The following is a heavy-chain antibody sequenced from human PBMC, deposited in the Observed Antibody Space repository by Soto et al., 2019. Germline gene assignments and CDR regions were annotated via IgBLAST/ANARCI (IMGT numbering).Heavy chain of an antibody. CDR2: IIPIFGTP. Sequence: QVQLVQSGAEVKKPGSSLKVSCKASGGTFTNYAFSWVRQAPGQGPEWMGGIIPIFGTPDYAQKFQGRVSITADESTRTVSMELNSLRSDDTDVYYCARERSVGYCITATCPKPFYYYAMDVWGQGTTVTVSS. CDR3: ARERSVGYCITATCPKPFYYYAMDV. D-gene: IGHD2-15*01. V-gene: IGHV1-69*12. J-gene: IGHJ6*02. CDR1: GGTFTNYA.